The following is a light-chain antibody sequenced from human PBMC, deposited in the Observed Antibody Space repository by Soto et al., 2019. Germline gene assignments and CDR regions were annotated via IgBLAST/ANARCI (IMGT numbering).Light chain of an antibody. CDR3: QQYNSYSIT. CDR1: QSISNW. CDR2: MAS. J-gene: IGKJ4*01. Sequence: DIQMTQSPSTLSASVGDRVTITCRANQSISNWLAWYQQKPGKAPTVLIYMASILENGVPSRFSGSGSGTEFTLTISSLQPDDFATYYCQQYNSYSITFGGGTKVEMK. V-gene: IGKV1-5*03.